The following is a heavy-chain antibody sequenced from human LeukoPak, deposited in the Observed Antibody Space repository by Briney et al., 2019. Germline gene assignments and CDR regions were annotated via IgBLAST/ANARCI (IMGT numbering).Heavy chain of an antibody. J-gene: IGHJ4*02. CDR1: GFTFTDFW. CDR2: IKEDSRAT. V-gene: IGHV3-7*01. CDR3: ATTAATAGGPY. Sequence: GGSLRLSCAASGFTFTDFWMTWVRQAPGKGLEWVANIKEDSRATFYGASVKGRFTISRDNSKSSLYLHMNSLRVEDTAVYYCATTAATAGGPYWGQGTLVTVSS. D-gene: IGHD6-13*01.